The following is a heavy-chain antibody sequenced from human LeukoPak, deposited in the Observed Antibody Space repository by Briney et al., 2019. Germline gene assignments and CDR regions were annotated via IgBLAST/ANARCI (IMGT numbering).Heavy chain of an antibody. CDR1: GFTFSNTW. CDR3: TTDASPYCTDGMCYTGGNFDS. D-gene: IGHD2-8*01. V-gene: IGHV3-15*01. CDR2: IKSRTDGGIM. J-gene: IGHJ4*02. Sequence: GGSLRLSCAASGFTFSNTWMSWVRQAPGKGLECVGRIKSRTDGGIMDYAAPVKGRFTISRDDSKNTLYLQMSSLKTEDTDVYYCTTDASPYCTDGMCYTGGNFDSWGQGTLVTVSS.